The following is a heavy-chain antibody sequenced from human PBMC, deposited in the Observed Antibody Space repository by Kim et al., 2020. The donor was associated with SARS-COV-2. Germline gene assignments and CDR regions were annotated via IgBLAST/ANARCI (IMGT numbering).Heavy chain of an antibody. V-gene: IGHV3-21*01. J-gene: IGHJ4*02. D-gene: IGHD5-18*01. CDR3: ARDPAMVRYFDY. Sequence: YYADSVKGRFTISRDNAKNSLYLQMNSLRAEDTAVYYCARDPAMVRYFDYWGQGTLVTVSS.